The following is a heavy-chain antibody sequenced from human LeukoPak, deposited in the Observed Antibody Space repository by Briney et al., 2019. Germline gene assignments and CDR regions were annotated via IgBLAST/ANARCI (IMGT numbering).Heavy chain of an antibody. D-gene: IGHD3/OR15-3a*01. CDR1: GYTFSRYY. V-gene: IGHV1-46*01. J-gene: IGHJ6*02. Sequence: GASVKVSCKASGYTFSRYYMHWVRQAPGQGLEWMGIINPSGGSTSYALKFQGRVTMTRDTSTRIVYMELSSLRSEDTAVYYCARWGASGLALIYYYGMDVWGQGTTVTVSS. CDR3: ARWGASGLALIYYYGMDV. CDR2: INPSGGST.